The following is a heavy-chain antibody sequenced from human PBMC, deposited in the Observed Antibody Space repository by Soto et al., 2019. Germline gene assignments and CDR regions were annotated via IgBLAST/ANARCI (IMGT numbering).Heavy chain of an antibody. CDR3: ARTGGYFDSRGHFRGYFDY. CDR2: IIPRFGTA. CDR1: GGIFSNYA. V-gene: IGHV1-69*12. J-gene: IGHJ4*02. D-gene: IGHD3-22*01. Sequence: QVQLVQSGAEVKKPGSSVKVSCKSSGGIFSNYAISWVRQAPGQGLEWMGGIIPRFGTANYTQMFQGRVNATAGESTTTVYMELSSLRSEDTAMYYSARTGGYFDSRGHFRGYFDYWGQGTLVTVSS.